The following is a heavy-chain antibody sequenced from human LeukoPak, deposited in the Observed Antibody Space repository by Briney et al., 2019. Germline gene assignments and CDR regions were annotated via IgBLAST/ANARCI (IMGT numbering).Heavy chain of an antibody. CDR1: GDILSSNSAA. J-gene: IGHJ3*01. D-gene: IGHD2-21*02. Sequence: PSQTLSLTCALSGDILSSNSAAWDWIRQSPARGPEWLVWTYYRSKWYNDYAVSVKSRITIQPDPSKNHFSLQLDSVTPEHTAVYYCARVRDSRGCRFDVWGQGTMVTVSS. V-gene: IGHV6-1*01. CDR2: TYYRSKWYN. CDR3: ARVRDSRGCRFDV.